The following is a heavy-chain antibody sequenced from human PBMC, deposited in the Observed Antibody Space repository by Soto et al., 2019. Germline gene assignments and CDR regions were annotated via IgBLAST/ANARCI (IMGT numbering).Heavy chain of an antibody. D-gene: IGHD5-18*01. CDR2: IDPSDSYT. CDR3: ASDVDTAMVESYYGTDV. V-gene: IGHV5-10-1*01. CDR1: GYSFTSYW. J-gene: IGHJ6*02. Sequence: GESLKISCKGSGYSFTSYWISWVRQMPGKGLEWMGRIDPSDSYTNYSPSFQGHVTISADKSISTAYLQWSSLKASDTAMYYCASDVDTAMVESYYGTDVWGQGTTVTVSS.